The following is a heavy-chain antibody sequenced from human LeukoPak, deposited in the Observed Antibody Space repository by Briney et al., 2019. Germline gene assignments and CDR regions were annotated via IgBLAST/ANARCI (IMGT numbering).Heavy chain of an antibody. CDR3: ASKYYDFWSGYYLAFDY. D-gene: IGHD3-3*01. J-gene: IGHJ4*02. Sequence: SETLSLTCAVYGGSFSGYYWSWIRQPPGKGLEWIGEINHSGSTNYNPSLKSRVTISVDTSKNQFSLKLSSVTAADTAVYYCASKYYDFWSGYYLAFDYWGQGTLVTVSS. CDR2: INHSGST. V-gene: IGHV4-34*01. CDR1: GGSFSGYY.